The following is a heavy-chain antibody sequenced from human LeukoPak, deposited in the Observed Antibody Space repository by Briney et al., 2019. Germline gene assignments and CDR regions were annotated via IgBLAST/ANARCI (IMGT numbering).Heavy chain of an antibody. D-gene: IGHD2-21*02. CDR3: ASVAYCGGDCYPPPFDY. CDR2: IYHSGST. CDR1: GGSISSSNW. Sequence: SETLSLTCAVSGGSISSSNWWSWVRQPPGKGLEWIGEIYHSGSTNYNPSLKSRVTISVDTSKNQFSLKLSSVTAADTAVYYCASVAYCGGDCYPPPFDYWGQGTLVTVSS. V-gene: IGHV4-4*02. J-gene: IGHJ4*02.